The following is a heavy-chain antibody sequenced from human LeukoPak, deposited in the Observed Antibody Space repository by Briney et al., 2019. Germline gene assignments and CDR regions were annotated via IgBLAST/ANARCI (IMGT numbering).Heavy chain of an antibody. CDR2: INHSGST. D-gene: IGHD3-10*01. CDR3: ARHGSVRSPLGP. V-gene: IGHV4-34*01. J-gene: IGHJ5*02. Sequence: SETLSLTCAVYGGSFSGYYWSWIRQPPGKGMDWIGEINHSGSTNYNPSLKSRVTISVDTSTNQFSLNLTSVTAADTAVYYCARHGSVRSPLGPWGQGTLVTVSS. CDR1: GGSFSGYY.